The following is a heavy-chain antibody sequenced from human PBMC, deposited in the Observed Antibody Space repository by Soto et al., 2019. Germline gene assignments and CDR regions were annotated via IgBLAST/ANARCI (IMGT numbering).Heavy chain of an antibody. CDR1: GGSISSGGYY. D-gene: IGHD3-10*01. V-gene: IGHV4-31*03. Sequence: QVQLQESGPGLVKPSQTLSLTCTVSGGSISSGGYYWSWIRQHPGKGLEWIGYIYYSGSTYYNPSLKSRVTISVDTSKNQFSLKLSSVTAADTAVYYCARGSGEGGLLWFGESTLFDYWGQGTLVTVSS. J-gene: IGHJ4*02. CDR2: IYYSGST. CDR3: ARGSGEGGLLWFGESTLFDY.